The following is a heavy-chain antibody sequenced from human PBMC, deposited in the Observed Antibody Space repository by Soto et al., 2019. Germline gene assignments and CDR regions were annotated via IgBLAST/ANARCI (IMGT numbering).Heavy chain of an antibody. CDR2: ISDDGINK. Sequence: GGSLRLSCSTSCFTFSSCALQWLFQRPGKGLEWVAVISDDGINKYYADSVKGRFTMSGDSSKNTMYLQMNSLRAEYTALYYCAKAGFWSGYYSLVDYWGQGT. CDR3: AKAGFWSGYYSLVDY. CDR1: CFTFSSCA. D-gene: IGHD3-3*01. V-gene: IGHV3-30-3*01. J-gene: IGHJ4*02.